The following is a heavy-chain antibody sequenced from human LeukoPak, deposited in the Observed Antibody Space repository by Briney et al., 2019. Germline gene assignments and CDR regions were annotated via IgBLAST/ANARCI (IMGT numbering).Heavy chain of an antibody. Sequence: PSETLSLTCTVSGASFSTSSYYWGWIRQPPGKGLEWIGSIYYTGSTYYNPSLKSRVTISVDTSKNQLSLRLSSVTAADTAVYYCARVFTIFGVVSYYFDYWGQGTLVTVSS. CDR3: ARVFTIFGVVSYYFDY. CDR1: GASFSTSSYY. D-gene: IGHD3-3*01. V-gene: IGHV4-39*07. CDR2: IYYTGST. J-gene: IGHJ4*02.